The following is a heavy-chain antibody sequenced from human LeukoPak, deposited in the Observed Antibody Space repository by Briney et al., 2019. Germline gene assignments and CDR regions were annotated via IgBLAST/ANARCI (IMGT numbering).Heavy chain of an antibody. CDR2: IYSRGST. CDR1: GGSISSYY. Sequence: PSETLSLTCTISGGSISSYYWSWIRQPAGKGLEWIGRIYSRGSTYYNPSLQSRVTMSVDTSKNQISLKLNSVTAADTAVYYCARDPMAGTFRAFDIWGQGTMVTVSS. V-gene: IGHV4-4*07. D-gene: IGHD6-19*01. J-gene: IGHJ3*02. CDR3: ARDPMAGTFRAFDI.